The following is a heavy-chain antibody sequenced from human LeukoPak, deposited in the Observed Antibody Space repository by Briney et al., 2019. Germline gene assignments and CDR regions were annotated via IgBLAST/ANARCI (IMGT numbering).Heavy chain of an antibody. CDR3: ARGRPQSSVYDY. D-gene: IGHD5-24*01. V-gene: IGHV3-53*01. CDR1: GFIVGTTF. CDR2: IVTDGSA. Sequence: GGSLRLSCAASGFIVGTTFLTWVRQAPGKGLEWVSVIVTDGSAFYADSVKGRFTISRDSSKNTLYLQMNGLRAEDTAVYYCARGRPQSSVYDYWGQGTLVTVSS. J-gene: IGHJ4*02.